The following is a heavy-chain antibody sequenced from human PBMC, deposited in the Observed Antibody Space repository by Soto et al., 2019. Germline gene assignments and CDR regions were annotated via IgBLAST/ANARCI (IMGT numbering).Heavy chain of an antibody. Sequence: QVQLVESGGGVVQPGRSLRLSCAASGFTFSSYGMHWVRQAPGKGLEWVAVIWYDGSNKYYADSVKGRFTISRDNSKNTLYLQMNSLRAEDTAVYYCARMGCSSTSCPDAFALWGEGTMVTVSS. CDR3: ARMGCSSTSCPDAFAL. J-gene: IGHJ3*01. CDR2: IWYDGSNK. CDR1: GFTFSSYG. D-gene: IGHD2-2*01. V-gene: IGHV3-33*01.